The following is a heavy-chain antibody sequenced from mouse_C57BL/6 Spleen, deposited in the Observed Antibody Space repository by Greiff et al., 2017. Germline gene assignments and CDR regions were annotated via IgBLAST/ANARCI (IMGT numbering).Heavy chain of an antibody. V-gene: IGHV1-82*01. CDR2: IYPGDGDT. Sequence: QVQLQQSGPELVKPGASVKISCKASGYAFSSSWMNWVKQRPGQGLEWIGRIYPGDGDTNYNGKFKGKATLTAVKSSSTAYMQLSSLTSEDSAVYFCATYYDRGAFAYWGQGTLVTVSA. D-gene: IGHD1-1*01. J-gene: IGHJ3*01. CDR1: GYAFSSSW. CDR3: ATYYDRGAFAY.